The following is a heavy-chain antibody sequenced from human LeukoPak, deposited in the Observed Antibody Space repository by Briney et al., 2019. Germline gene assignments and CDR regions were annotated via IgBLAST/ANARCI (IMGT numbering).Heavy chain of an antibody. CDR2: IIPIFGTA. Sequence: SVKVSCKASGGTFSSYAISWVRQASGQGLEWMGGIIPIFGTANYAQKFQGRVTITADKSTSTAYMELSSLRSEDTAVYYCAGSSGWYPTYYFDYWGQGTLVTVSS. CDR1: GGTFSSYA. D-gene: IGHD6-19*01. CDR3: AGSSGWYPTYYFDY. V-gene: IGHV1-69*06. J-gene: IGHJ4*02.